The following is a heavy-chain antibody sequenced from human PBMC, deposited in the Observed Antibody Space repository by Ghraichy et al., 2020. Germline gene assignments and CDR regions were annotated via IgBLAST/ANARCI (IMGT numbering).Heavy chain of an antibody. CDR1: GYSFTNYW. V-gene: IGHV5-51*01. Sequence: GESLNISCKGSGYSFTNYWIAWVRQMPGKGLEWMGIIYPGDSETTYSPSFQGQVTISADKSISTAYLQWRSLKASDTAMYYCARHEQRNFDSWGQGTLVTVSS. CDR2: IYPGDSET. D-gene: IGHD1/OR15-1a*01. CDR3: ARHEQRNFDS. J-gene: IGHJ4*02.